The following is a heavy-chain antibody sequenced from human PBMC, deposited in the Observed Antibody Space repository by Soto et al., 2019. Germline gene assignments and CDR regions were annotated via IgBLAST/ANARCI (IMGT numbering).Heavy chain of an antibody. CDR3: ARISIAARRFDY. Sequence: SETLSLTCAVYGGSFIGYYWSWIRQPPGKGLEWIGEINHSGSTNYNPSLKSRVTISVDTSKNQFSLKLSSVTAADTAVYYCARISIAARRFDYWGQGTLVTVSS. CDR1: GGSFIGYY. CDR2: INHSGST. D-gene: IGHD6-6*01. V-gene: IGHV4-34*01. J-gene: IGHJ4*02.